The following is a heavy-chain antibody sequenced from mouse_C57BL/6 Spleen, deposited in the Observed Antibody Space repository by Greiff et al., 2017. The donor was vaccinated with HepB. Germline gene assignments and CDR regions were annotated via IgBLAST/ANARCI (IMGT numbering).Heavy chain of an antibody. D-gene: IGHD2-1*01. V-gene: IGHV1-64*01. CDR2: IHPNSGST. CDR3: ARWSLEVGYGNSYSFDY. CDR1: GYTFTSYW. J-gene: IGHJ2*01. Sequence: QVQLQQPGAELVKPGASVKLSCKASGYTFTSYWMHWVKQRPGQGLEWIGMIHPNSGSTNYNEKFKSKATLTVDKSSSTAYMQLSSLTSEDSAVYYCARWSLEVGYGNSYSFDYWGQGTTLTVSS.